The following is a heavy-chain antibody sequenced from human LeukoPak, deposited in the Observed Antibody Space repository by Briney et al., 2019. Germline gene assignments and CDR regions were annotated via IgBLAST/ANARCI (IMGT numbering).Heavy chain of an antibody. V-gene: IGHV3-23*01. CDR3: AKDLAYGDYFDY. CDR2: ISGSGGST. CDR1: GFTFSSYG. Sequence: PGGSLRLSCAASGFTFSSYGMSWVRQAPGKGLEWVSAISGSGGSTYYADSVKGRFTISRGNSKNALYLQMNSLRAEDTAVYYCAKDLAYGDYFDYWGQGTLVTVSS. J-gene: IGHJ4*02. D-gene: IGHD4-17*01.